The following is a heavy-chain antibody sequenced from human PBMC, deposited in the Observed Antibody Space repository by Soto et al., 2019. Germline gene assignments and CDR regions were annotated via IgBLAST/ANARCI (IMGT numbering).Heavy chain of an antibody. J-gene: IGHJ6*03. D-gene: IGHD3-3*01. CDR3: ARGIFGVVIPPPTTEKYYYYMDV. Sequence: GASVKVSSKASGYTFTGYYMHWVRQAPGQGLERMGWINPNSGGTNYAQKFQGWVTMTRDTSISTAYMELSRLRSDDTAVYYCARGIFGVVIPPPTTEKYYYYMDVWGKGTTVTVSS. CDR2: INPNSGGT. CDR1: GYTFTGYY. V-gene: IGHV1-2*04.